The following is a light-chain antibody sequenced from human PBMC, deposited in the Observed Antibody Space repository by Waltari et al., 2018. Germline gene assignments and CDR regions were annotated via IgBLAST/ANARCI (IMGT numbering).Light chain of an antibody. CDR3: QQYDNWLGT. J-gene: IGKJ1*01. Sequence: EIVMTQSPATLSVFPGERATLSCRASQSIRSNLAWYQHKPGQAPRRLIYGASIRATGIPARFSGSGSGTEFTLTISSLQSEDFAVYFCQQYDNWLGTFGQGTKVEIK. V-gene: IGKV3-15*01. CDR1: QSIRSN. CDR2: GAS.